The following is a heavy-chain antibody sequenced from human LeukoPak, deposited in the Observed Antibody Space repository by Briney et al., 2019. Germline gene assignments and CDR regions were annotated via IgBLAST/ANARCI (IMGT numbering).Heavy chain of an antibody. J-gene: IGHJ6*02. CDR3: AKKESGLYGVDV. Sequence: SETLSLTCTVSGGSVSSGSYYWNWIRQPPGKGLEWIGSIYYSGSTNYNPSLKSRVTISIDTSKNQFSLKLSSVTAADTAVYFCAKKESGLYGVDVWAKGPRSPCP. CDR2: IYYSGST. V-gene: IGHV4-61*01. CDR1: GGSVSSGSYY.